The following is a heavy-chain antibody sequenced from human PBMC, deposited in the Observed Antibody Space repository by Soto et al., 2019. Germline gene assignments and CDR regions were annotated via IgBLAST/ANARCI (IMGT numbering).Heavy chain of an antibody. Sequence: SETLSLTCTFSCGSIISYYWSWIRQPPGKGLEWIGYIYYSGSTNYNPSLKSRVTISVDTSKNQFSLKLSSVTAADTAVYYCARAQRGVAARLSWFDPWGQGTLVTVSS. D-gene: IGHD6-6*01. CDR1: CGSIISYY. V-gene: IGHV4-59*01. CDR3: ARAQRGVAARLSWFDP. J-gene: IGHJ5*02. CDR2: IYYSGST.